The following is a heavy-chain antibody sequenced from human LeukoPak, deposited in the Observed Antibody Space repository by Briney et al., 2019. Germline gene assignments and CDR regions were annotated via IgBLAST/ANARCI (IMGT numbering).Heavy chain of an antibody. V-gene: IGHV4-31*03. Sequence: PSQTLSLTCTVSGGSISSGGYYWSWIRQHPGKGLEWIGYIYYSGSTYYNPSLKSRVTTSVDTSKNQFSLKLSSVTAADTAVYYCASTPGMYYYYYYMDVWGKGTTVTVSS. CDR1: GGSISSGGYY. J-gene: IGHJ6*03. CDR2: IYYSGST. D-gene: IGHD6-13*01. CDR3: ASTPGMYYYYYYMDV.